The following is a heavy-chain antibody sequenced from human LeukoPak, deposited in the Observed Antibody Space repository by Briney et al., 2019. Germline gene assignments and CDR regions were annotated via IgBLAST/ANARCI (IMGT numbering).Heavy chain of an antibody. V-gene: IGHV4-39*01. CDR1: GGSISSSSYY. J-gene: IGHJ4*02. Sequence: SETLSLTCTVSGGSISSSSYYWGWIRQPPGKGLEWIGSIYYSGSTYYNPSLKSRVTISVDTSKNRFSLKLSSVTAADTAVYYCARHVGSSGYWRDWGQGTLVTVSS. CDR2: IYYSGST. D-gene: IGHD3-22*01. CDR3: ARHVGSSGYWRD.